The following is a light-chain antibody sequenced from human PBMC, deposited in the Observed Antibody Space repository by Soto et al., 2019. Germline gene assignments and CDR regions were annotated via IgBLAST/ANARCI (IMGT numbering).Light chain of an antibody. CDR3: QQYNNWPLT. V-gene: IGKV3-15*01. CDR2: GAS. CDR1: QSVSSN. Sequence: EIVMTQTPATLSVSPGERATLSCRASQSVSSNLAWYQQKPGQAPRLLIYGASTRATGISARFSGSGSGTEFTVTISSLQSEDFAVYYWQQYNNWPLTFGGGTKVEIK. J-gene: IGKJ4*01.